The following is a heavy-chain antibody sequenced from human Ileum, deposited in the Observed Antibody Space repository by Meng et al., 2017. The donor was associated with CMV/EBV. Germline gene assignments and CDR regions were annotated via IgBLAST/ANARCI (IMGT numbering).Heavy chain of an antibody. D-gene: IGHD1-26*01. J-gene: IGHJ4*02. CDR1: GGSISSYY. CDR3: ARTGGSVSGNFDY. Sequence: GSLRLSCTVSGGSISSYYWSWIRQPPGKGLEWIGYIYYSGSTNYYPSLKSRVTTPVNTTKNQLSPKPSSVTAADTAVYYYARTGGSVSGNFDYWGQGALVTVSS. V-gene: IGHV4-59*01. CDR2: IYYSGST.